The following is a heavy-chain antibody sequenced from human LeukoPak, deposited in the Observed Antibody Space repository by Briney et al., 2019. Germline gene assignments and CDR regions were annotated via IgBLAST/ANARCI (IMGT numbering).Heavy chain of an antibody. CDR1: GFTFSSYW. CDR3: ARGRGSSWTNYFDY. Sequence: GGSLRLSCAASGFTFSSYWMSWVRQAPGKGLEWVANIKQDGSEKYYVDSVKGRFTISRDNAKNSLYLQMSTLRAEDTAVYYCARGRGSSWTNYFDYWGQGTLVTVSS. CDR2: IKQDGSEK. V-gene: IGHV3-7*04. J-gene: IGHJ4*02. D-gene: IGHD6-13*01.